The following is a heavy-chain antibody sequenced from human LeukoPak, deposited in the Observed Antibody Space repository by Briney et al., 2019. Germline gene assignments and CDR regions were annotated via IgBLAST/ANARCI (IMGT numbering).Heavy chain of an antibody. CDR3: ARYSNYYNWFDP. D-gene: IGHD4-11*01. J-gene: IGHJ5*02. CDR2: ISSSGSTI. Sequence: AGGSLRLSCAASGFTFSNAWMSWVRQAPGKGLEWVSYISSSGSTIYYADSVKGRFTISRDNAKNSLYLQMNSLRAEDTAVYYCARYSNYYNWFDPWGQGTLVTVSS. V-gene: IGHV3-11*04. CDR1: GFTFSNAW.